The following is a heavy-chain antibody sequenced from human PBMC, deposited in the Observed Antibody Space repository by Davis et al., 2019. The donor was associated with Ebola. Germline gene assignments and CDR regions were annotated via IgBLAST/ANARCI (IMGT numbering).Heavy chain of an antibody. CDR3: ARQPIYSSSWIFDY. V-gene: IGHV5-51*01. CDR2: IYPGDSDT. J-gene: IGHJ4*02. Sequence: GGSLRLSCKGSGYSFTSYWIGWVRQLPGKGLEWMGIIYPGDSDTRYSPSFQGQVTISADKSISTAYLQWSSLKASDTAMYYCARQPIYSSSWIFDYWGQGTLVTVSS. CDR1: GYSFTSYW. D-gene: IGHD6-13*01.